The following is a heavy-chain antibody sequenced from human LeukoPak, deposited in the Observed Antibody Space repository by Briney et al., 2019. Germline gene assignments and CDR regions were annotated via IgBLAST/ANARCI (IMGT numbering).Heavy chain of an antibody. Sequence: GGSLTLSCVASGFTVSFNYMICVRQAPGNGLEWVSAIYSGGATYYADSVRGRFSISRDNFRDTLFVQMNNLRAEDREVYYCAKAIRTSCYGCNMDVWGEGNTVTVSS. CDR2: IYSGGAT. CDR3: AKAIRTSCYGCNMDV. D-gene: IGHD2-2*01. J-gene: IGHJ6*03. CDR1: GFTVSFNY. V-gene: IGHV3-66*01.